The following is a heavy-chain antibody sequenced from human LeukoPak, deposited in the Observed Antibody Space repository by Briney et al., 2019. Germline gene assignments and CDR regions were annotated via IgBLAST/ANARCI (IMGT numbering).Heavy chain of an antibody. D-gene: IGHD6-19*01. CDR3: ARGYSSGWYGEHAFDI. V-gene: IGHV1-8*01. J-gene: IGHJ3*02. CDR1: GYTFTRYD. CDR2: MNPNSGNT. Sequence: GASVKVSCKASGYTFTRYDINWVRQATGQGLEWMGWMNPNSGNTGYAQKFQGRVAMTRNTSISTAYMELSSLRSEDTAVYYCARGYSSGWYGEHAFDIWGQGTMVTVSS.